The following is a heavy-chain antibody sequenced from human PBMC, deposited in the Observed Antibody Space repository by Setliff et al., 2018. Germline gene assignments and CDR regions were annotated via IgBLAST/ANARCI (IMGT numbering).Heavy chain of an antibody. CDR3: ARAHTWSLPNDNSGYPGWFDP. D-gene: IGHD3-22*01. Sequence: NPGGSLRLSCVVSGLTVSNDFMGWIRQPPGKGLEWIVNIHHSGKAYYNPSLKSRVTMSVDTSKNHVSLKLSSVTAADTAVYYCARAHTWSLPNDNSGYPGWFDPWGQGTLVTVS. CDR2: IHHSGKA. V-gene: IGHV4-38-2*01. CDR1: GLTVSNDFM. J-gene: IGHJ5*02.